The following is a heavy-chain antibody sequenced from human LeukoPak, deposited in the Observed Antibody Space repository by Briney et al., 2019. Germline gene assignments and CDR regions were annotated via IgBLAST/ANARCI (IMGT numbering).Heavy chain of an antibody. Sequence: GGSLRLSCTASGFTITSYVTSWVRQAPGKGLEWISSLRGGDDSTNYADSVKGRFAISTDNFKNTVYLQMNTLTVDDTALYYCASRSGHRDFWGPGTLVTVSS. CDR1: GFTITSYV. J-gene: IGHJ4*02. D-gene: IGHD2-15*01. CDR3: ASRSGHRDF. CDR2: LRGGDDST. V-gene: IGHV3-23*01.